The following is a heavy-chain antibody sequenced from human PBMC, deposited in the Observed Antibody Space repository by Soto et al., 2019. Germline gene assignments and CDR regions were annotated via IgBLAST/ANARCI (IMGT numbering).Heavy chain of an antibody. Sequence: SETLSLTCAVYGGSFSGYYWSWIRQPPGKGLEWIGSIYYSGSTYYNPSLKNRVTISVDTSKNQFSLKLSSVTAADTAVYYCARHGRITIFGVVNGYMDVWGKGTTVTVS. CDR3: ARHGRITIFGVVNGYMDV. V-gene: IGHV4-34*01. D-gene: IGHD3-3*01. CDR2: IYYSGST. J-gene: IGHJ6*03. CDR1: GGSFSGYY.